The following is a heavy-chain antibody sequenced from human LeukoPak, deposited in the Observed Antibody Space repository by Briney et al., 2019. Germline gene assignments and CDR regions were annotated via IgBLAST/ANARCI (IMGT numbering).Heavy chain of an antibody. V-gene: IGHV3-11*04. CDR3: ARDPPGYRVRHIDY. Sequence: GGSLRLSCAASGFTFSHAWMSWVRQAPGKGLEWVSYISTSGSSIYYADSVKGRLTISRDNAKNSLYLQMNSLRAEDTAVYYCARDPPGYRVRHIDYWGQGTLVTVSS. D-gene: IGHD3-10*01. CDR2: ISTSGSSI. CDR1: GFTFSHAW. J-gene: IGHJ4*02.